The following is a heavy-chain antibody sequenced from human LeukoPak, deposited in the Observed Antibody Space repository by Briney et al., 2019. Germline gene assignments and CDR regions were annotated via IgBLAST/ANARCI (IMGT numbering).Heavy chain of an antibody. CDR2: ISGSGGTT. Sequence: PGGSLRLSCAASGFTFSNYAVSWVRQAPGKGLEWVSSISGSGGTTYYADSVKGRFTISRDDSKNTLYLQMNSLTAEDTAVYFCAADRQLVRGIDYWGQGTLVTVSS. J-gene: IGHJ4*02. V-gene: IGHV3-23*01. D-gene: IGHD6-13*01. CDR1: GFTFSNYA. CDR3: AADRQLVRGIDY.